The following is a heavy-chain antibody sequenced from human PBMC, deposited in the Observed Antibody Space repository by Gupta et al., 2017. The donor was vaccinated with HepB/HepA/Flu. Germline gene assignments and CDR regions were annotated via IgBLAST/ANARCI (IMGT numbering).Heavy chain of an antibody. V-gene: IGHV3-7*01. CDR2: INPDGSVR. Sequence: MNWVRQVSGKGLEWVANINPDGSVRRYVDSVKGRFIISRDNAKNSLYLQMSSLRAEDTAVYYCVRVDISWGQGTLVTVSP. CDR3: VRVDIS. D-gene: IGHD2-2*03. J-gene: IGHJ5*02.